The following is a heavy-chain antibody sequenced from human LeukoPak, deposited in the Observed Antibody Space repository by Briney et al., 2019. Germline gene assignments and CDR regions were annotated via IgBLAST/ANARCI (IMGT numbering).Heavy chain of an antibody. J-gene: IGHJ4*02. Sequence: GGSLRLSCAASGFTFSSYEMNWVRQAPGKGLEWVSYISSTGSTIYYADSVKGRFTISRDNAKNSLYLQMNSLRAEDTAVYYCARGGGYYASGSSYWGQGTLVTVSS. V-gene: IGHV3-48*03. CDR1: GFTFSSYE. CDR2: ISSTGSTI. CDR3: ARGGGYYASGSSY. D-gene: IGHD3-10*01.